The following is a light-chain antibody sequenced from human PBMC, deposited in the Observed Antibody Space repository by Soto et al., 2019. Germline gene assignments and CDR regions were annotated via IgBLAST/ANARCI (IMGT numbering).Light chain of an antibody. Sequence: EILMTQPPATLSVSLGERATLSCRASQSVSSKLAWYQQKPGQSPRLLIHGASTRATGIPARFGGSGSGTEFTLTISSLQSEDFAVYYCQQYNNWPLTFGGGTKVDIK. CDR2: GAS. J-gene: IGKJ4*01. CDR1: QSVSSK. V-gene: IGKV3-15*01. CDR3: QQYNNWPLT.